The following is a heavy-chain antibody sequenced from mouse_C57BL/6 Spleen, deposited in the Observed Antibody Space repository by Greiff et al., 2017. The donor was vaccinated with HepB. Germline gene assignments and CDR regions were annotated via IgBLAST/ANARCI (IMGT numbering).Heavy chain of an antibody. D-gene: IGHD1-1*01. CDR3: ARNYGSSFPYFDY. CDR1: GYTFTSYG. Sequence: QVQLQQTGAELARPGASVKLSCKASGYTFTSYGISWVKQRTGQGLEWIGEIYPRSGNTYYNEKFKGKATLTADKSSSTAYMELRSLTSEDSAVYFCARNYGSSFPYFDYWGQGTTLTVSS. CDR2: IYPRSGNT. J-gene: IGHJ2*01. V-gene: IGHV1-81*01.